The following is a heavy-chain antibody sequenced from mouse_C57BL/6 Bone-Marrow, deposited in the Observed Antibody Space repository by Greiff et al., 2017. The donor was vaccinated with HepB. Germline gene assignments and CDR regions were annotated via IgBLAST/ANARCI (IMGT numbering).Heavy chain of an antibody. CDR2: IHPNSGST. CDR3: ARCGYDKGRHYFDY. Sequence: VKLQQPGAELVKPEASVKLSCKASGYTFTSYWMHWVKQRPGQGLEWIGMIHPNSGSTNYNEKFKSKATLTVDKSSSTAYMQLSSLTSEDSAVYYCARCGYDKGRHYFDYWGQGTTLTVSS. D-gene: IGHD2-2*01. V-gene: IGHV1-64*01. CDR1: GYTFTSYW. J-gene: IGHJ2*01.